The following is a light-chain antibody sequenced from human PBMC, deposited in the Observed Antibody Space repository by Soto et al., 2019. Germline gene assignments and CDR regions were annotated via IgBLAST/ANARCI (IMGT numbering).Light chain of an antibody. V-gene: IGLV3-10*01. CDR1: ALPKRY. Sequence: SYELTQPPSVSVSPGQTARITCSGDALPKRYAYWYQQKSGQAPVLVIYEDRKRPSGIPERISGSSSGTMANLTISGAQVEDEADYHCYLTDSSGNRGVFGGGTKVSVL. CDR3: YLTDSSGNRGV. CDR2: EDR. J-gene: IGLJ3*02.